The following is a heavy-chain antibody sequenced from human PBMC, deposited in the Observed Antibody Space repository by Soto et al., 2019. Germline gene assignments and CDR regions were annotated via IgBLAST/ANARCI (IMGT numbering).Heavy chain of an antibody. V-gene: IGHV1-69*06. CDR2: IIPLYGTV. CDR1: GGTFNSYG. J-gene: IGHJ4*02. CDR3: ARVRVLRRVIPSHFGL. Sequence: QDHLAQSGAEVKKPGSSVTVSCKASGGTFNSYGISWVRQAPGQGLDWMGVIIPLYGTVNYAQKFQGRVSITADKSTSTANMDLSSLRSDAKDVYYCARVRVLRRVIPSHFGLWGQGTLVTVSS. D-gene: IGHD3-10*01.